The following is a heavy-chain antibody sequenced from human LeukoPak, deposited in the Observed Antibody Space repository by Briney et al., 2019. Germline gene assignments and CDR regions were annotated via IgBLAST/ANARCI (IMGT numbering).Heavy chain of an antibody. D-gene: IGHD3-10*01. J-gene: IGHJ4*02. CDR1: GGSISSYY. Sequence: SETLSLTCTVSGGSISSYYWSWIRQPPGKGLEWIGYTYYSGSTNYNPSLKSRVTISVDTSKNQFSLKLSSVTAADTAVYYCARGTMAEFDYWGQGTLVTVSS. CDR2: TYYSGST. CDR3: ARGTMAEFDY. V-gene: IGHV4-59*01.